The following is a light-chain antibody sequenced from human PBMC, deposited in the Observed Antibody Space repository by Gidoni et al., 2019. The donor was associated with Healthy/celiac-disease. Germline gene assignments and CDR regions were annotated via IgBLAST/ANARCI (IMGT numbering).Light chain of an antibody. V-gene: IGKV3-11*01. CDR1: QSVSSY. J-gene: IGKJ4*01. Sequence: IVLTQSPATLPLSPGERATLSCRASQSVSSYLAWYQQKPGQAPRLLIYDASNRATGIPARFSGSGSGTDFTLTISSLEPEYFAVYYCQQRSNWPLTFGGGTKVEIK. CDR3: QQRSNWPLT. CDR2: DAS.